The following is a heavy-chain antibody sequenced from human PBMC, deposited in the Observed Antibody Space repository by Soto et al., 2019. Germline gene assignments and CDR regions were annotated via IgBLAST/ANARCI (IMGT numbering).Heavy chain of an antibody. CDR1: GGTFSSYA. CDR3: ARVGGDYGGPWGCFDY. V-gene: IGHV1-69*01. CDR2: IIHIFGTA. Sequence: QVQLVQSGAEVKKPGSSVKVSCKASGGTFSSYAISWVRQAPGQGLEWMGGIIHIFGTANYAQKFQGRVTITADESTSTAYMELSSLRSEDTAVYYCARVGGDYGGPWGCFDYRGQGTLVTVSS. J-gene: IGHJ4*02. D-gene: IGHD4-17*01.